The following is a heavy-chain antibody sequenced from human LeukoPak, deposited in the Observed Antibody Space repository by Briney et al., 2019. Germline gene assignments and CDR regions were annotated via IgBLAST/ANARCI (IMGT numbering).Heavy chain of an antibody. V-gene: IGHV4-31*03. Sequence: SETLSLTCTVSGGSINSGGYYWSWIRQNPGKGLEWIGYISDSGSTYYNPSLNSRVTISVDTSKSQFSLKLSSVTAADPAVYYCARCGYYDRHFDYWGQGTLVTVSS. CDR2: ISDSGST. J-gene: IGHJ4*02. D-gene: IGHD3-22*01. CDR1: GGSINSGGYY. CDR3: ARCGYYDRHFDY.